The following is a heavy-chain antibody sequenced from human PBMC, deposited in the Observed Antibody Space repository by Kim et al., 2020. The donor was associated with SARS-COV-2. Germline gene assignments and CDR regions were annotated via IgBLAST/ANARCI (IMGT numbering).Heavy chain of an antibody. CDR2: IGTAGDT. CDR3: ARDRVRGFYYYGMDV. CDR1: GFTFSSYD. D-gene: IGHD3-10*01. V-gene: IGHV3-13*01. J-gene: IGHJ6*02. Sequence: GGSLRLSCAASGFTFSSYDMHWVRQATGKGLEWVSAIGTAGDTYYPGSVKGRFTISRENAKNSLYLQMNSLRAGDTAVYYCARDRVRGFYYYGMDVWGQGTTVTVSS.